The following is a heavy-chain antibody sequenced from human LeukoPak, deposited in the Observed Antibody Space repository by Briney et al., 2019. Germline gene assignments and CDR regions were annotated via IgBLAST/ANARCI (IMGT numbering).Heavy chain of an antibody. CDR2: IKQDGSEK. J-gene: IGHJ4*02. Sequence: GGSLTLSCAASGFTISPYWMSWVRQAPGKGLEWVANIKQDGSEKYYVDSVKGRFAISRDNAKNSVYLQMNGLRAGDTAVYYCARENTAVPGGDCWGQGTLVTVSS. D-gene: IGHD5-18*01. CDR3: ARENTAVPGGDC. CDR1: GFTISPYW. V-gene: IGHV3-7*01.